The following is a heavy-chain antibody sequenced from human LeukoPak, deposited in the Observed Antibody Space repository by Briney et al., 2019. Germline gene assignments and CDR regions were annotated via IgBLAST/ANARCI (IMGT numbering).Heavy chain of an antibody. Sequence: ASVKVSCKASGYTFTNYYMHWVRQAPGQGLEWVGFINPTTGGTTYAQKVQGRATVTSDMSTSTVYMELSSLISEDTAVYCERGIDDYMDVWGKGTRVTVSS. CDR2: INPTTGGT. CDR1: GYTFTNYY. CDR3: RGIDDYMDV. J-gene: IGHJ6*03. D-gene: IGHD3-16*01. V-gene: IGHV1-46*01.